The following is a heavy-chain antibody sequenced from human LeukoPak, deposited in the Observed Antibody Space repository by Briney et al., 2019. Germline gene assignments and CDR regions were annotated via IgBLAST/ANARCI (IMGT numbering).Heavy chain of an antibody. D-gene: IGHD3-10*01. CDR2: IYYSGST. CDR3: ARGNYYGSGEYYYGMDV. V-gene: IGHV4-39*07. J-gene: IGHJ6*02. CDR1: GGSISSSSYY. Sequence: SKTLSLTCTVSGGSISSSSYYWGWIRQPPGKGLEWIGSIYYSGSTYYNPSLKSQITISVDTSKNQFSLKLSSVTAADTAVYYCARGNYYGSGEYYYGMDVWGQGPTVTVSS.